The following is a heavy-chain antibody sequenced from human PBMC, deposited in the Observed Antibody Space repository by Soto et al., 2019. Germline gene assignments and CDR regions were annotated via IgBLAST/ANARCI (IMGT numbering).Heavy chain of an antibody. CDR1: GFPFSDYY. CDR2: ISSSSSYT. V-gene: IGHV3-11*06. CDR3: ARDLHPDYGDYVGAHDY. J-gene: IGHJ4*02. Sequence: GGSLRLSCAASGFPFSDYYMSLIRQSPGKGLEWVSYISSSSSYTNYADSVKGRFTISRDNAKNSLYLQMNSLRAEETAVYYCARDLHPDYGDYVGAHDYWGQGTLFTVSS. D-gene: IGHD4-17*01.